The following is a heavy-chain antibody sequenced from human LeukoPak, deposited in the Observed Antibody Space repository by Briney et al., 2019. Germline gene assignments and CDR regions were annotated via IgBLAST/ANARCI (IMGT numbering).Heavy chain of an antibody. V-gene: IGHV4-38-2*02. CDR1: GYSISSGYY. Sequence: PSETLSLTCTVSGYSISSGYYWGWIRQPPGKGLEWIGSIYHSGSTYYNPSLKSRVTISVDTSKNQFSLKLSSVTAADTAVYYCAREHYYYYYYMDVWGKGTTVTVSS. J-gene: IGHJ6*03. CDR2: IYHSGST. CDR3: AREHYYYYYYMDV.